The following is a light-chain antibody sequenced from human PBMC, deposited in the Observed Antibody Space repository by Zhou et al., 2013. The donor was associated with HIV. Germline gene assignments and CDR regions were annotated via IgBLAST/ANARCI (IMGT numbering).Light chain of an antibody. CDR2: DSS. J-gene: IGKJ4*01. CDR3: QQYDNLLS. V-gene: IGKV1-5*03. Sequence: DIQMTQSPSTLSASVGDRVSITCRASQSIGRWLAWYQQKPGKAPTLLIYDSSKLQPGVPSRFSGSGSGTHFTFTISSLQPEDIATYYCQQYDNLLSFGGGTRVEIK. CDR1: QSIGRW.